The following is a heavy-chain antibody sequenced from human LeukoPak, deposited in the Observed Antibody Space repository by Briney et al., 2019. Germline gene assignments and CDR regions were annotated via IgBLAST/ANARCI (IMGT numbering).Heavy chain of an antibody. J-gene: IGHJ3*02. V-gene: IGHV3-48*01. D-gene: IGHD5-24*01. CDR3: ASQSRGAFDI. CDR2: ISSSSSTI. CDR1: GFTFSSYS. Sequence: GGSLRLSCAASGFTFSSYSMNWVRQAPGKGLEWDSYISSSSSTIYYADSVKGRFTISRDNAKNSLYLQMNSLRAEDTAVYYCASQSRGAFDIWGQGTMVTVSS.